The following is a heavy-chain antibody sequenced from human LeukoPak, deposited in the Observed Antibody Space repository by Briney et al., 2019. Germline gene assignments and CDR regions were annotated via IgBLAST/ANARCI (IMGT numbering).Heavy chain of an antibody. D-gene: IGHD6-19*01. J-gene: IGHJ4*02. CDR3: ARVRGDSSGWYVLDY. CDR2: INPNSGGT. V-gene: IGHV1-2*02. CDR1: GYTFTSYG. Sequence: GASVKVSCKASGYTFTSYGISWVRQAPGQGLEWMGWINPNSGGTNYAQKFQGRVTMTRDTSFNTAYMELSRLRSDDTAVYYCARVRGDSSGWYVLDYWGQGTLVTVSS.